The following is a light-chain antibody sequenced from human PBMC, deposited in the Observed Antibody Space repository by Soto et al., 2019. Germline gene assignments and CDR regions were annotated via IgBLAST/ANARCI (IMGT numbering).Light chain of an antibody. J-gene: IGKJ4*01. Sequence: ELVLTQSPATLSVSPGERGTLSCRASQTISTNLAWYQQKRGQAPRLLIYGASTRATGVPDRFSGSGSGTDFTLTISSLQSEDFADYYCQQYNGWPLTFGGGTKVDI. V-gene: IGKV3-15*01. CDR1: QTISTN. CDR3: QQYNGWPLT. CDR2: GAS.